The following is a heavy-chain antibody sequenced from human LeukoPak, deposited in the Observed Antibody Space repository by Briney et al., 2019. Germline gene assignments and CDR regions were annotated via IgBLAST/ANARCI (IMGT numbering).Heavy chain of an antibody. CDR1: GYTFTSYG. CDR3: ARAIRYYYGSSGYYSDY. J-gene: IGHJ4*02. CDR2: ISAYNGNT. D-gene: IGHD3-22*01. V-gene: IGHV1-18*01. Sequence: GASVKVSCKASGYTFTSYGISWVRQAPGQGLEWMGWISAYNGNTNYAQKLQGRVTMTTDTSTSTAYMELRSLRSDDTAVYYCARAIRYYYGSSGYYSDYWGQGTLVTVSS.